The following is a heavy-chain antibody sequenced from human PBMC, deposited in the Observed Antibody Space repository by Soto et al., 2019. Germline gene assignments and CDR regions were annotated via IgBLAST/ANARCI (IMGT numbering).Heavy chain of an antibody. CDR2: IKQDGSEK. Sequence: GGSLRLSCAASGFTFSSYWMSWVRQAPGKGLEWVANIKQDGSEKYYVDSVKGRFTISRDNAKNSLYLQMSSLRAEDTAVYYCARAIAVAGIGDAFDIWGQGTMVTVSS. V-gene: IGHV3-7*04. CDR1: GFTFSSYW. D-gene: IGHD6-19*01. J-gene: IGHJ3*02. CDR3: ARAIAVAGIGDAFDI.